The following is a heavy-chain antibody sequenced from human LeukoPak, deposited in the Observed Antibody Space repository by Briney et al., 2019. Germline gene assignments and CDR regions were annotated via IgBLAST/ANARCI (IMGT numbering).Heavy chain of an antibody. CDR1: GIMFSDSA. J-gene: IGHJ4*02. V-gene: IGHV3-23*01. Sequence: GGSLILSCAASGIMFSDSAMYWVRQAPGKGLECVAVITDNYNTYYGDSVKGRFTVSRDNSKKTLYLQMNSLRVDDTALYHCVKGACSSGCSGNYWGQGTRVIVSS. CDR3: VKGACSSGCSGNY. D-gene: IGHD6-19*01. CDR2: ITDNYNT.